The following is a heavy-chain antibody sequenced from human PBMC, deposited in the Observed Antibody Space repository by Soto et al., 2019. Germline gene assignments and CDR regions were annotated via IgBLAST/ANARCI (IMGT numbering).Heavy chain of an antibody. J-gene: IGHJ6*02. CDR1: GYRITSYW. CDR3: VRHRGAAADTIYGMDV. Sequence: EVQLVQSGAEVKKPGESLRMSCKASGYRITSYWISWVRQMPGKGLEWMGKIDPSDAYTIYSPSFQGHVTISVDKSINTAYLQWSSLKASDSAIYYCVRHRGAAADTIYGMDVWGQGTSVTVSS. D-gene: IGHD6-25*01. CDR2: IDPSDAYT. V-gene: IGHV5-10-1*01.